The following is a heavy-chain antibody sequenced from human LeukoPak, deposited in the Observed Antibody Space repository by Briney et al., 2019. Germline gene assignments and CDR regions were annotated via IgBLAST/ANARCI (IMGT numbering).Heavy chain of an antibody. CDR1: GFTFSNYV. J-gene: IGHJ4*02. Sequence: GGSLKLSCAASGFTFSNYVMQWVRQAPGKGLEWVALIAHDGSNKYYADSVKGRFTISRDNSKNTLYLQMNSLRAEDTAVYYCARDPEYSSSSGYFDYWGQGTLVTVSS. D-gene: IGHD6-6*01. CDR2: IAHDGSNK. CDR3: ARDPEYSSSSGYFDY. V-gene: IGHV3-30*03.